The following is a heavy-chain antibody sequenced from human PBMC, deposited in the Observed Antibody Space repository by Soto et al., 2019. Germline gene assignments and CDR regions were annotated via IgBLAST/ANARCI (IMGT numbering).Heavy chain of an antibody. V-gene: IGHV4-31*03. CDR2: IYYSGRT. J-gene: IGHJ6*02. CDR3: ASDHGWSDQYYGMEV. D-gene: IGHD2-15*01. Sequence: QEQLQESGPGLVKPSQTLSLTCTVSGGSISSNGHYWSWIRQHPGKGLEWIGYIYYSGRTYYNPSLKSRVTISLYTSKKQFSLKLTSVTAADTAVYYCASDHGWSDQYYGMEVWGQGTTVTVSS. CDR1: GGSISSNGHY.